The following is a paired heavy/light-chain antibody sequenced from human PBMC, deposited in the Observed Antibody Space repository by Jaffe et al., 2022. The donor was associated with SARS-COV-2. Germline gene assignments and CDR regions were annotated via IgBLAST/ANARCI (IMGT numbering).Heavy chain of an antibody. V-gene: IGHV4-61*02. Sequence: QVQLQESGPGLVKPSQTLSLTCTVSGGSISSGSYYWSWIRQPAGKGLEWIGRIYTSGSTNYNPSLKSRVTISVDTSKNQFSLKLSSVTAADTAVYYCARSEGITMVRGVIIKLSKYGMDVWGQGTTVTVSS. D-gene: IGHD3-10*01. J-gene: IGHJ6*02. CDR2: IYTSGST. CDR3: ARSEGITMVRGVIIKLSKYGMDV. CDR1: GGSISSGSYY.
Light chain of an antibody. V-gene: IGKV2-28*01. CDR1: QSLLHSNGYNY. J-gene: IGKJ4*01. CDR2: LGS. CDR3: MQALQTAT. Sequence: DIVMTQSPLSLPVTPGEPASISCRSSQSLLHSNGYNYLDWYLQKPGQSPQLLIYLGSNRASGVPDRFSGSGSGTDFTLKISRVEAEDVGVYYCMQALQTATFGGGTKVEIK.